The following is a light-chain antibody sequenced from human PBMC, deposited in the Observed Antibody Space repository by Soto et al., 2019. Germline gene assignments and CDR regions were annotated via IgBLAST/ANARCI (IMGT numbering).Light chain of an antibody. CDR3: SSYTSSSTLYV. J-gene: IGLJ1*01. V-gene: IGLV2-14*01. CDR1: NSDVGGYKY. CDR2: EVT. Sequence: QSALAQPASVSGSPGQSITISCTGTNSDVGGYKYVSWYQHHPGKAPKLIIYEVTSRPSGVSNRFSGSKSGNAASLTISGLQAEDEDDYYCSSYTSSSTLYVFGTGTKVTVL.